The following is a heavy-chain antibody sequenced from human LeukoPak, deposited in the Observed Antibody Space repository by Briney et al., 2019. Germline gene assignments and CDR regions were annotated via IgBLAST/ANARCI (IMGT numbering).Heavy chain of an antibody. D-gene: IGHD1-26*01. J-gene: IGHJ4*02. CDR1: GFTFSSYW. V-gene: IGHV3-30*18. Sequence: GGSLRLSCAASGFTFSSYWMHWVRHAPGKGLVWVAVISYDGSNKYCADSVKGRFTISRGNSKNTLYLQMNSLRAEDTAVYYCAKGSGSYYERKGYFDYWGQGTLVTVSS. CDR2: ISYDGSNK. CDR3: AKGSGSYYERKGYFDY.